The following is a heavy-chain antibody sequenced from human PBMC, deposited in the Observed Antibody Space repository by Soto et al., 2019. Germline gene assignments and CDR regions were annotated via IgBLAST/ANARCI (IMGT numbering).Heavy chain of an antibody. CDR2: MNSDGSNT. CDR1: GFTFGNSW. D-gene: IGHD6-13*01. Sequence: PGGSLRLSCAASGFTFGNSWMHWVRQAPGKGLEWVSRMNSDGSNTNYADSVKGRFTISRDNAKNSLYLQMNSLTAEDTAVYYCARETYSSSWYHYGMDVWGQGTTVTVSS. V-gene: IGHV3-74*01. J-gene: IGHJ6*02. CDR3: ARETYSSSWYHYGMDV.